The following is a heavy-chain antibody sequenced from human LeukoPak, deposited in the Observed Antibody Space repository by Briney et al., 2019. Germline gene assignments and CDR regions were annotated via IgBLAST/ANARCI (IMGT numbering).Heavy chain of an antibody. D-gene: IGHD4-17*01. Sequence: GGSLRLSWAASGLTFSSYSLNWVRQAPGKGLEWVSSIDGTSSYIKYADSGKGRFTISRDNGKNSLYMQMNSLRAEDTAVYYCAIARYGEPHYFDYWGQGTLVTVSS. CDR2: IDGTSSYI. V-gene: IGHV3-21*01. CDR1: GLTFSSYS. CDR3: AIARYGEPHYFDY. J-gene: IGHJ4*02.